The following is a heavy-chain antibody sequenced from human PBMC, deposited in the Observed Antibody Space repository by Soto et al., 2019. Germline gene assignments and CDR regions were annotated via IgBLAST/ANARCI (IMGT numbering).Heavy chain of an antibody. CDR1: GFTFSSYA. D-gene: IGHD6-13*01. V-gene: IGHV3-30-3*01. Sequence: PGGSLRLSCAASGFTFSSYAMHWVRQAPGKGLEWVAVISYDGSNKYYADSVKGRFTISRDNSKNTLYLQMNSLRAEDTAVYYCARHSSSWYVVYYFDYWGQGTLVTVSS. J-gene: IGHJ4*02. CDR3: ARHSSSWYVVYYFDY. CDR2: ISYDGSNK.